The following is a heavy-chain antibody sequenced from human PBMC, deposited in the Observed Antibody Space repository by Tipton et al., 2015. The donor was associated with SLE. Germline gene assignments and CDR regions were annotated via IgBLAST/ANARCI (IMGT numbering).Heavy chain of an antibody. J-gene: IGHJ4*02. Sequence: TLSLTCTVSGGSISSSSYYWGWIRQPPGKGLEWIGSVYYSGSTYYNPSLKSRVTISVDTSKNQFSLKLSSVTAADTAVYYCARDRGVLDYWGQGTLVTVSS. CDR2: VYYSGST. D-gene: IGHD3-10*01. CDR1: GGSISSSSYY. V-gene: IGHV4-39*07. CDR3: ARDRGVLDY.